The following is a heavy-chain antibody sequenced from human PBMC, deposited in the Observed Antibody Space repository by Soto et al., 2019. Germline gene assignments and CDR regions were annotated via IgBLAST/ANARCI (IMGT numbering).Heavy chain of an antibody. CDR1: GYIFVNYD. CDR3: AMVGKCVTLTPLDV. Sequence: QVQLVQSGDEVRKPGSSVKVSCKASGYIFVNYDIAWVRQAPGQGLEWMGWISPYSGNTHYASKVQGRLTTTTDTPTSTADLELPSLTSQATGVSYCAMVGKCVTLTPLDVWGEGTTVT. CDR2: ISPYSGNT. D-gene: IGHD2-15*01. J-gene: IGHJ6*02. V-gene: IGHV1-18*01.